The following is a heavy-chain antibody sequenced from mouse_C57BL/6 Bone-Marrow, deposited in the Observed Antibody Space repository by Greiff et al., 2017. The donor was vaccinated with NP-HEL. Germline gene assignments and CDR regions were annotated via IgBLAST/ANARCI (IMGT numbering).Heavy chain of an antibody. J-gene: IGHJ4*01. CDR3: AMHRRAYYNAMDY. D-gene: IGHD3-1*01. CDR2: IYPSSGNT. Sequence: QVQLQQSGAELARPGASVKLSCKASGYTFTSYGISWVKQRTGQGLEWIGEIYPSSGNTNYNEKFKGKATLTVDKSSSTAYMELRSLTSEDSAVYYCAMHRRAYYNAMDYWGQGTSVTVSA. CDR1: GYTFTSYG. V-gene: IGHV1-81*01.